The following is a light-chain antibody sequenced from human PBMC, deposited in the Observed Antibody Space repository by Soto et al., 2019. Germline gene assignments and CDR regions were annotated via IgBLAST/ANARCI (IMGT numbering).Light chain of an antibody. V-gene: IGKV4-1*01. J-gene: IGKJ1*01. CDR1: QNVLYSSDNNNY. CDR2: WAS. Sequence: DIVMTQSPDSLAVSLGERATINCKSSQNVLYSSDNNNYLAWYQQKPGQPPKLLIYWASIRESGVPDRFSGSGSGTDFTLTISSLQAEDAAVYYCQRDYTTPWTFGHGTKVEIK. CDR3: QRDYTTPWT.